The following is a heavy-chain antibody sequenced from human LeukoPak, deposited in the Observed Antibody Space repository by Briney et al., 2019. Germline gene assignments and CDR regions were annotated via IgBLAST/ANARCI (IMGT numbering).Heavy chain of an antibody. D-gene: IGHD2-15*01. CDR1: GFTFSSYA. CDR3: ARELVVVAAGFDY. Sequence: PGRSLRLSCAASGFTFSSYAMHWVRQAPGKGLEWVAVISYDGSNKYYADSVKGRFTISRDNPKNTLYLQMNSLRAEDTAVYYCARELVVVAAGFDYWGQGTLVTVSS. CDR2: ISYDGSNK. J-gene: IGHJ4*02. V-gene: IGHV3-30-3*01.